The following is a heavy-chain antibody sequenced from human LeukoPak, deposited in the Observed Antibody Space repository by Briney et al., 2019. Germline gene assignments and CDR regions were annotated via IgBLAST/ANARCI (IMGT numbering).Heavy chain of an antibody. Sequence: GGSLRLSCAASGFTFSSYWMHWVRQAPGKGLVWVSRINSDGSSTSYADSVKGRFTISRDNAKNTLYLQMNRLRAEDTAVYYCAREGWLQDFDYWGQGTLVTVSS. CDR3: AREGWLQDFDY. CDR1: GFTFSSYW. D-gene: IGHD5-24*01. J-gene: IGHJ4*02. V-gene: IGHV3-74*01. CDR2: INSDGSST.